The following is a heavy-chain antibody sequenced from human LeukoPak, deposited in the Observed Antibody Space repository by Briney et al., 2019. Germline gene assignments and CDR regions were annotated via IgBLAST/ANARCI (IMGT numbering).Heavy chain of an antibody. CDR3: ARYCNGVDCFSFDY. D-gene: IGHD2-15*01. J-gene: IGHJ4*02. V-gene: IGHV4-34*01. Sequence: PSETLSLTCAVYGGSFSGYYWSWIRQPPGKGLEWIGEINHSGSTNYNPSLKSRVTISVNTSKNQFSLKLSSVTAADTAVYYCARYCNGVDCFSFDYWGQGALVTVSS. CDR1: GGSFSGYY. CDR2: INHSGST.